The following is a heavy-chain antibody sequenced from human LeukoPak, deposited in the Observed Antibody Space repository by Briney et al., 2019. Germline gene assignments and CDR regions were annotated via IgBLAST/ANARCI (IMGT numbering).Heavy chain of an antibody. V-gene: IGHV3-53*01. CDR2: IYSGGST. D-gene: IGHD2-15*01. Sequence: GGSLRLSCAVSGFTVSSNYMSWVRQAPGKGLEWVSVIYSGGSTYYADSVKGRFTVSRDNSKNTLYLQMNSLRAEDTAVYYCARELGYCSGASCYFKYYGMDVWGQGTTVTVFS. J-gene: IGHJ6*02. CDR1: GFTVSSNY. CDR3: ARELGYCSGASCYFKYYGMDV.